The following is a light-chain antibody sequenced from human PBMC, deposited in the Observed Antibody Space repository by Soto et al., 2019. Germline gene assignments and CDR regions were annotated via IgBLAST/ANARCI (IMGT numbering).Light chain of an antibody. CDR1: SSDVGAYNY. CDR3: GTRDSSLNTYV. Sequence: QSALTQPRSVSGSPGQSVTISCTGTSSDVGAYNYVSWYQQIPGTAPKLLIYDNNKRPSGIPDRFSGSKSGTSATLGITGLQTGDEADYFCGTRDSSLNTYVFGSGTKVTVL. CDR2: DNN. V-gene: IGLV1-51*01. J-gene: IGLJ1*01.